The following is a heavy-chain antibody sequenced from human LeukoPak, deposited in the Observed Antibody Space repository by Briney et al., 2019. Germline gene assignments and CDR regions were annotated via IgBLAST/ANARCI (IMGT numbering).Heavy chain of an antibody. CDR1: GFTFSSYS. CDR2: ISSSSSYI. Sequence: GGSLRLSCAASGFTFSSYSMNWVRQAPGKGREWVSSISSSSSYIYYADSVKGRFTISRDNAKNSLYLQMNSLRAEDPAAYYCASGDYAPYYFDYWGQGTLVTVSS. CDR3: ASGDYAPYYFDY. D-gene: IGHD4-17*01. V-gene: IGHV3-21*01. J-gene: IGHJ4*02.